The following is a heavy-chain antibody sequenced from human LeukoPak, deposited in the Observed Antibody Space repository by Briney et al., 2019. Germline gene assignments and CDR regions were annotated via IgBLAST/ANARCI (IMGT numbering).Heavy chain of an antibody. CDR3: ARADAVGATNSDY. CDR1: GGSFSGYY. D-gene: IGHD1-26*01. Sequence: SETLSLTCAVYGGSFSGYYWSWIRQPPGKGLEWIGEINHSGSTNYNPSLKSRVTISVDTSKNQFSLKLSSVTAADTAVYYCARADAVGATNSDYWGQGTLVTVSS. J-gene: IGHJ4*02. CDR2: INHSGST. V-gene: IGHV4-34*01.